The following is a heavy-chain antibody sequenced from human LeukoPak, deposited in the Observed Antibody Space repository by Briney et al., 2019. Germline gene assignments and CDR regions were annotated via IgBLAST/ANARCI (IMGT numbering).Heavy chain of an antibody. CDR1: GYTFTGYY. V-gene: IGHV1-2*02. Sequence: GASVKVSCKASGYTFTGYYMHWVRQAPGQGLEWLGWINPKSGGTNSALRFQGRVTMTRDTSINTVYMELTRLRSDDTAVYYCARDQRQGTDDYWGQGTLVTVSS. J-gene: IGHJ4*02. CDR3: ARDQRQGTDDY. D-gene: IGHD1-1*01. CDR2: INPKSGGT.